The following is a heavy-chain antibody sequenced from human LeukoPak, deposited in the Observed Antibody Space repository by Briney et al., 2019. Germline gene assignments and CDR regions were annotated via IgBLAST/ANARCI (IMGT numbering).Heavy chain of an antibody. CDR3: ARGVHVRKYDSNHNCFDP. Sequence: ASVKVSCKASGYTFTSYYMHWVRQTPGQGLEWMGIINPSGGRTSYAQKFQGRVTMTRDMSTSTVYIELSSLRSDDTAVYYCARGVHVRKYDSNHNCFDPWGQGTLVTVSS. D-gene: IGHD3-22*01. CDR1: GYTFTSYY. J-gene: IGHJ5*02. V-gene: IGHV1-46*01. CDR2: INPSGGRT.